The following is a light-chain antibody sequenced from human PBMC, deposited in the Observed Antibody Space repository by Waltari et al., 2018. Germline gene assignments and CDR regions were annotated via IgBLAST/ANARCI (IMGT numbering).Light chain of an antibody. Sequence: SFDLTQPPSVSVSPGQTASIPRSGYTLGDNSACWYQQKSDQSPVLVLYQDTKRPSGIPERFSGSNSGNTATLTISGTQAMDEADYYCQAWDSSTYHVVFGGGTKLTVL. CDR1: TLGDNS. V-gene: IGLV3-1*01. CDR2: QDT. J-gene: IGLJ2*01. CDR3: QAWDSSTYHVV.